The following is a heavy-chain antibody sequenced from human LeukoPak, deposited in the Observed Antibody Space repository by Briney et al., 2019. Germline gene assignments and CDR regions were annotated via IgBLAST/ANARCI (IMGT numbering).Heavy chain of an antibody. J-gene: IGHJ5*02. D-gene: IGHD2-2*01. V-gene: IGHV3-21*01. CDR1: GFTFSGYS. Sequence: PGGSLRLSCAASGFTFSGYSMNWVRQAPGKGLEWVSSISTSSSYIYYADSVKGRFTISRDNAKNSLYLQMNSLRAEDTAVYYCARDAYVRGCCDSTSCPKGGFDPWGQGTLVTVSS. CDR3: ARDAYVRGCCDSTSCPKGGFDP. CDR2: ISTSSSYI.